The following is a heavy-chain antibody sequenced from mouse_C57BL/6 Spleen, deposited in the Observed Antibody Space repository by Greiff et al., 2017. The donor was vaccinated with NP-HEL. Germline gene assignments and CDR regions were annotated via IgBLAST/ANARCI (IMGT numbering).Heavy chain of an antibody. D-gene: IGHD2-3*01. Sequence: VQLQQSGPELVKPGASVKISCKASGYTFTDYYMNWVKQSHGKSLEWIGDINPNNGGTSYNQKFKGKATLTVDKSSSTAYMELRSLTSEDSAVYYCARGGWLLRFAYWGQGTLVTVSA. V-gene: IGHV1-26*01. CDR3: ARGGWLLRFAY. J-gene: IGHJ3*01. CDR2: INPNNGGT. CDR1: GYTFTDYY.